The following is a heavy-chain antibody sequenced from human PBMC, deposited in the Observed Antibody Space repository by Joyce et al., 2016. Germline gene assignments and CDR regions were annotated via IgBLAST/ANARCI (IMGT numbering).Heavy chain of an antibody. J-gene: IGHJ6*02. CDR3: ARGRRGYCSSTACYTSYFGMDV. D-gene: IGHD2-2*02. Sequence: QVQLQQWGAGLLKPSETLSLTCAAYNGSFSGYDWSWIRQPPGKGLEWIGESNHGGRTTYNQSLKSRFTISGDTSKNQCSLKLNSVAAADTAVYYCARGRRGYCSSTACYTSYFGMDVWGQGTTVTVSS. CDR2: SNHGGRT. V-gene: IGHV4-34*01. CDR1: NGSFSGYD.